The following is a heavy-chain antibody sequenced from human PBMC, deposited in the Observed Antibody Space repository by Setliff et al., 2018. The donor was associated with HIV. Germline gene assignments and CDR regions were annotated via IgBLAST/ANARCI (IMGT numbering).Heavy chain of an antibody. CDR2: IYTSGTT. CDR3: ARLIHTGLLYFDY. D-gene: IGHD2-8*02. V-gene: IGHV4-4*09. J-gene: IGHJ4*02. CDR1: GASISGHF. Sequence: KTSETLSLTCFVSGASISGHFWGWIRQPPGKGLEWIGYIYTSGTTEYNPSLDSRVTISVDTSRDQFSLNLRSVTAADTALYFCARLIHTGLLYFDYWGLGMLVTVSS.